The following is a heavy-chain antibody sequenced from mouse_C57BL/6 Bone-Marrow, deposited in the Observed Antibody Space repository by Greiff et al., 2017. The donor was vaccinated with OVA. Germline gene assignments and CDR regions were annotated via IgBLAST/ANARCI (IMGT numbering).Heavy chain of an antibody. J-gene: IGHJ1*03. CDR3: ARAGDDGYPYFDV. Sequence: EVKLMESGGGLVKPGGSLKLSCAASGFTFSSYAMSWVRQTPEKRLEWVATISDGGSYTYYPDNVKGRFTISRDNAKNNLYLQMSHLKSEDTAMDYCARAGDDGYPYFDVWGTGTTVTVSS. CDR1: GFTFSSYA. CDR2: ISDGGSYT. V-gene: IGHV5-4*03. D-gene: IGHD2-3*01.